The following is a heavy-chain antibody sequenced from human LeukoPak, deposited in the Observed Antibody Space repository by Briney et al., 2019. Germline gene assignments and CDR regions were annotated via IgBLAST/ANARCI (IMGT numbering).Heavy chain of an antibody. D-gene: IGHD1-26*01. V-gene: IGHV1-69*05. CDR1: GVTFSSYA. J-gene: IGHJ4*02. CDR2: IIPIFGTA. Sequence: SVKVSCKASGVTFSSYAISWVRQAPGQGLEWMGGIIPIFGTANYAQKFQGRVTITTYESTSTAYMELSSLRSDDTAVYYCARGPSSGSYLDYWGQGTLVTVSS. CDR3: ARGPSSGSYLDY.